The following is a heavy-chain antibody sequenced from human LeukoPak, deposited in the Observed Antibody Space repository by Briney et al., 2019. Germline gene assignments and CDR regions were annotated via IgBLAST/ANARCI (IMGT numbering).Heavy chain of an antibody. V-gene: IGHV1-3*01. CDR2: INAGNGNT. Sequence: GASVKVSCKASGYTFTSYAMHWVRQAPGQRLEWMGWINAGNGNTKYSQKLQGRVTMTTDTSTSTAYMELRSLRSDDTAAYYCARATYCGGDCYSLSAYWGQGTLVTVSS. J-gene: IGHJ4*02. CDR3: ARATYCGGDCYSLSAY. CDR1: GYTFTSYA. D-gene: IGHD2-21*02.